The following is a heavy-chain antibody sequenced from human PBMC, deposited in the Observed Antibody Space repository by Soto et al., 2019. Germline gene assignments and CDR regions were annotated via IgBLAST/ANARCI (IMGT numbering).Heavy chain of an antibody. CDR2: ISNAGTST. V-gene: IGHV3-74*01. CDR3: ARDWYYYDTSEHFSADAFDI. D-gene: IGHD3-22*01. CDR1: GFTSSSYW. Sequence: EVQLVESGGGLVQPGGSLRLSCAASGFTSSSYWMHWVRPAPGKGLVWVSRISNAGTSTNYADSVKGRFTISIDNAKNTVYLEMHSLRAEDTAVYYCARDWYYYDTSEHFSADAFDILGQGTTVTVSS. J-gene: IGHJ3*02.